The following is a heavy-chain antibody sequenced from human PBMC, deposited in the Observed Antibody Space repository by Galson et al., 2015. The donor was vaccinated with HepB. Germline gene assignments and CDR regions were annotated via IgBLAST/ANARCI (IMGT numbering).Heavy chain of an antibody. CDR1: GYSFTSYW. Sequence: QSGAEVKKPGESLKISCKGSGYSFTSYWIGWVRQMPGKGLEWMGIIYPGDSDTRYSPSFQGQVTISADKSISTAYLQWSSLKASDTAMYYCARGPDFWSGYLVPNWFDPWGQGTLVTVSS. CDR2: IYPGDSDT. J-gene: IGHJ5*02. CDR3: ARGPDFWSGYLVPNWFDP. D-gene: IGHD3-3*01. V-gene: IGHV5-51*01.